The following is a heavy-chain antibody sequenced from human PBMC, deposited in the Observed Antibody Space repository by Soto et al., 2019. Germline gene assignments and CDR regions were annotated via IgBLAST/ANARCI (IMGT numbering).Heavy chain of an antibody. Sequence: EVQLVESGGGLVKPGGSLRLSCAASGFTFSNYNMNWVRQAPGKGLEWVSSISSSSGYIYYADSVKGRFTISRDNAKNSLYLQMNSLRAEDTAVFYCARARIVGSIHPFDYWGQGTLVTVSS. V-gene: IGHV3-21*01. J-gene: IGHJ4*02. CDR3: ARARIVGSIHPFDY. CDR2: ISSSSGYI. CDR1: GFTFSNYN. D-gene: IGHD1-26*01.